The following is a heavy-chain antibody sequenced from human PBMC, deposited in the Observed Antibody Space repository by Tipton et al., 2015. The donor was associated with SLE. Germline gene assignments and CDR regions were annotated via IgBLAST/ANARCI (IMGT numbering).Heavy chain of an antibody. CDR3: ARVYSSSWYYYYFYMDV. Sequence: TLSLTCAVYGGSFSGYYWSWIRQPPGKGLEWIGEINHSGSTNYNPSLKSRVTISVDTSKNQFFLKLSSVTAADTAVYYCARVYSSSWYYYYFYMDVWGKGTTVTVSS. CDR1: GGSFSGYY. CDR2: INHSGST. J-gene: IGHJ6*03. D-gene: IGHD6-13*01. V-gene: IGHV4-34*01.